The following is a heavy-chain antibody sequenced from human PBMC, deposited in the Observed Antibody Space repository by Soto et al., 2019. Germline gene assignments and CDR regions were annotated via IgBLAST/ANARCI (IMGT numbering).Heavy chain of an antibody. D-gene: IGHD3-3*01. CDR2: TSAYNGNT. CDR3: ARDLPGVVIRPVDYYYGMDV. V-gene: IGHV1-18*01. CDR1: GYTFTSYG. Sequence: VHLVQSGAEVKKHGASVKVSCQASGYTFTSYGITWARQAPGQGLEWMGWTSAYNGNTNYAQQLQRRDTMSTDTATSTAYMELRSLRSDDTDVYYCARDLPGVVIRPVDYYYGMDVWGKGTTVTVSS. J-gene: IGHJ6*04.